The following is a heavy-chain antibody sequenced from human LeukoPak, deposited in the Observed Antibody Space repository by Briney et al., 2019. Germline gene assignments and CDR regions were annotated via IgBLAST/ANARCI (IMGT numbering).Heavy chain of an antibody. CDR3: ARGTYYSPYPGAFDI. D-gene: IGHD3-10*01. CDR2: IYTSGST. V-gene: IGHV4-4*07. Sequence: SETLSLTCTVSGGSISSYYWSWIRQPAGKGLEWIGRIYTSGSTNYNPSLKSRVTMPVDTSKNQFSLKLSSVTAADTAVYYCARGTYYSPYPGAFDIWGQGTMVTVSS. J-gene: IGHJ3*02. CDR1: GGSISSYY.